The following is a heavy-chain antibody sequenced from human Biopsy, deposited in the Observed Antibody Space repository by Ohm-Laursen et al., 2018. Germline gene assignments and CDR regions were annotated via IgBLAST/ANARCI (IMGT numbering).Heavy chain of an antibody. J-gene: IGHJ6*02. CDR2: ISSRSSDI. V-gene: IGHV3-21*01. D-gene: IGHD2-2*01. CDR3: ARESALKWYQSLSYFNGMDV. Sequence: SLRLSCAATGFTVYNNYMTWVRQAPGEGLEWVSSISSRSSDIYYAGSVKGRFTISRDNAKNSLFLHMNSLRAEDTAVYYCARESALKWYQSLSYFNGMDVWGQGTTVTVSS. CDR1: GFTVYNNY.